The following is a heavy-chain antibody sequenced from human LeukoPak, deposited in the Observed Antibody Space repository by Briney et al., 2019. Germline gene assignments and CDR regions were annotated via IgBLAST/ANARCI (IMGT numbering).Heavy chain of an antibody. CDR1: AWSISSGYY. Sequence: SETLSLTCTVSAWSISSGYYWGWIRQPPGKGLEWIGSIYHTGNIYYNPSLKSRVTISMDTSKNQFSLRLSSVTDANTAVFYCARCPAEYYFDYWGPGNLVTGSS. CDR3: ARCPAEYYFDY. V-gene: IGHV4-38-2*02. CDR2: IYHTGNI. J-gene: IGHJ4*02.